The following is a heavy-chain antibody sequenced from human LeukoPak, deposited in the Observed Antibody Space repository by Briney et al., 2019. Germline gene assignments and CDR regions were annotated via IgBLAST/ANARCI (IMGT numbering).Heavy chain of an antibody. Sequence: GGSLRLSCAASGFTFDDYAMHWVRQAPGKGLEWVSGISWNSGSIGYADSVKGRFTISRDNAKNSLYLQMNSLRAEDTAVYYCAKDLAKGATNYWGQGTLVTVSS. V-gene: IGHV3-9*01. J-gene: IGHJ4*02. CDR3: AKDLAKGATNY. CDR1: GFTFDDYA. D-gene: IGHD1-26*01. CDR2: ISWNSGSI.